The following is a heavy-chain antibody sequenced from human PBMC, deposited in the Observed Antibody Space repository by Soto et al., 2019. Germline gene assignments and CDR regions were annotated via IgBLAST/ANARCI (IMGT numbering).Heavy chain of an antibody. V-gene: IGHV4-39*01. D-gene: IGHD1-7*01. J-gene: IGHJ4*02. CDR3: ARLPGQKTGTTDY. CDR1: GGSISSSSYY. Sequence: QLQLQESGPGLVKPSETLSLTCTVSGGSISSSSYYWGWIRQPPGKGLEWIGSIYYSGSTYYNPSLKSRVTISVDTSKNQFSLKLSSVTAADTAVYYCARLPGQKTGTTDYWGQGTLVTVSS. CDR2: IYYSGST.